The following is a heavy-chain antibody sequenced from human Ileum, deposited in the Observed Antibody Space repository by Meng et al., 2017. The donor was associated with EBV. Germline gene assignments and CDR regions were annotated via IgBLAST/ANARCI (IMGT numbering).Heavy chain of an antibody. CDR3: AKNGEKYFEY. J-gene: IGHJ4*02. CDR1: GGSISVINW. Sequence: QVRLQRSGPGLVNPLGTLSLTCAVSGGSISVINWWSWVRQSPEKGLEWIGEMSDSGITHYNPSLKSRVTISADKSNNQFSLKLTSVTSADTAVYFCAKNGEKYFEYWGQGTLVTVSS. CDR2: MSDSGIT. V-gene: IGHV4-4*02.